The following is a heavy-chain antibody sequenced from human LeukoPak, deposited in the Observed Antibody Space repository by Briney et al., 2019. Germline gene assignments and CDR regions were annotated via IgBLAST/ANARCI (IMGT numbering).Heavy chain of an antibody. V-gene: IGHV3-23*01. CDR3: AKQGPARIPIVVVTAMAH. CDR1: GFTFSSYA. Sequence: PGGSLRLSCAAFGFTFSSYAMSWVRQAPGKGLDWVSAISGSGGSTYYADSVKGRFTISRDNSKNTLYLQMNSLRAEDTAVYYCAKQGPARIPIVVVTAMAHWGQGTLVTVSS. CDR2: ISGSGGST. D-gene: IGHD2-21*02. J-gene: IGHJ4*02.